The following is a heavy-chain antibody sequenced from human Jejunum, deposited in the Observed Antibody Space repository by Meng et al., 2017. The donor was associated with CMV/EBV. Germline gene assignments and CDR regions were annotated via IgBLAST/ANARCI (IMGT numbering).Heavy chain of an antibody. CDR3: SYWSFSQTFDY. J-gene: IGHJ4*02. V-gene: IGHV3-49*04. CDR1: GFSFGGFA. D-gene: IGHD1-1*01. Sequence: GFSFGGFAMRCVRRAPGKGVEVVSSIRSTADGGMSEYAASVRGRFIISRDDSKGIAYLQMNSLRIEDTAVYYCSYWSFSQTFDYWGQGTLVTVSS. CDR2: IRSTADGGMS.